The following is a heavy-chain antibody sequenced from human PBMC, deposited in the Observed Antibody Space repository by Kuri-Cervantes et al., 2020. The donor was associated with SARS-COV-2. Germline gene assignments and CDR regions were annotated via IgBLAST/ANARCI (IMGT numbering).Heavy chain of an antibody. V-gene: IGHV3-49*03. D-gene: IGHD2-2*01. CDR3: TRELGYCSSTSCGVDY. CDR1: GFTFGDYA. CDR2: IRSKAYGGTT. J-gene: IGHJ4*02. Sequence: GGSLRLSYTASGFTFGDYAMSWFRQAPGKGLEWVGFIRSKAYGGTTEYAASVKGRFTISRDDSKSIAYLQMNSLKTEDTAVYYCTRELGYCSSTSCGVDYWGQGTLVTVSS.